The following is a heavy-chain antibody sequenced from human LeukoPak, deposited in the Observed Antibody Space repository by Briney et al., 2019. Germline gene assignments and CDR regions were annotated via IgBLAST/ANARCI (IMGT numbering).Heavy chain of an antibody. Sequence: GGSLRLFCAASGYTHSLYAMIGVRQAPGKGLVCVSDISGSGGSTYYADSVKGRFTISRDNAQTSLYLQMHSQRAEDTAVYYCARDAYGDYDAMSPYYYMDVWGKGTTVIVSS. J-gene: IGHJ6*03. CDR3: ARDAYGDYDAMSPYYYMDV. CDR2: ISGSGGST. CDR1: GYTHSLYA. V-gene: IGHV3-23*01. D-gene: IGHD4-17*01.